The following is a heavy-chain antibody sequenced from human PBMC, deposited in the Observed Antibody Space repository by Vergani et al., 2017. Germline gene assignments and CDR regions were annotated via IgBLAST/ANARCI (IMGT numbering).Heavy chain of an antibody. CDR1: GGSITSSSYY. J-gene: IGHJ4*02. D-gene: IGHD3-3*01. CDR3: ARNPNLHRGVVIGPLDY. Sequence: QLHLQESGPGLVKPSETLSLTCTVSGGSITSSSYYWGWIRQPPGKGLEWIGSIYYSGSTYYNPSLKSRVTISVDTSKNQFSLKLSSVTAADTAVYYCARNPNLHRGVVIGPLDYWGQGTLVTVSS. V-gene: IGHV4-39*01. CDR2: IYYSGST.